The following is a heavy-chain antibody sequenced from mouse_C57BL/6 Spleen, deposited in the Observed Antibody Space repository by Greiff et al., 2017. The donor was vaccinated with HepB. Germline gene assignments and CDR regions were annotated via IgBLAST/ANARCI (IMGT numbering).Heavy chain of an antibody. CDR3: ARKEYYYGSRTAWYFDV. CDR2: IYPGSGNT. D-gene: IGHD1-1*01. CDR1: GYTFTDYY. V-gene: IGHV1-76*01. J-gene: IGHJ1*03. Sequence: QVQLQQSGAELVRPGASVKLSCKASGYTFTDYYINWVKQRPGQGLEWIARIYPGSGNTYYNEKFKGKAKLTAEKSSSTAYMQLSSLTSEDSAVYFCARKEYYYGSRTAWYFDVWGTGTTVTVSS.